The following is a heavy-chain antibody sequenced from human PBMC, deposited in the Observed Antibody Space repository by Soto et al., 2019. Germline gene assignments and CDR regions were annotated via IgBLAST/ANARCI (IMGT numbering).Heavy chain of an antibody. CDR1: GFSLITVGVC. D-gene: IGHD4-17*01. CDR2: IYWDDSK. CDR3: AHKGYGDYPIDY. J-gene: IGHJ4*02. V-gene: IGHV2-5*02. Sequence: SCPTLVNPTQTLTLTCTFSGFSLITVGVCVGCIRQPPGKALEWLAVIYWDDSKHYSPSLKSRLTITKDTSKNQVVLTMTNMDPVDTATYYCAHKGYGDYPIDYWGQGTLVTVSS.